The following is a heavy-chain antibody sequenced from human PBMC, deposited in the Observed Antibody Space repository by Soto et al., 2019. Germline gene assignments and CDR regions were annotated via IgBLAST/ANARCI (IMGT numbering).Heavy chain of an antibody. CDR2: IYHSGRT. Sequence: QLQLQESGSGLVKPSQTLSLTCAVSGGSISSGGYSWSWIRQPPGKGLEWMGYIYHSGRTYYNPSLKSRVTISVDRSKNQFSLKMSSVTAADTAVYYCARSRRSDAFDIWVQGTMVTVSS. CDR1: GGSISSGGYS. D-gene: IGHD6-25*01. J-gene: IGHJ3*02. V-gene: IGHV4-30-2*01. CDR3: ARSRRSDAFDI.